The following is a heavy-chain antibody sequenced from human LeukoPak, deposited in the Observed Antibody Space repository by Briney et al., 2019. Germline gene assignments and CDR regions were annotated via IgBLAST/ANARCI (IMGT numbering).Heavy chain of an antibody. CDR1: GGSISSYY. Sequence: SETLSLTCTVSGGSISSYYWSWIRQPPGKGLEWIGYIYYSGSTNYNPSLKSRVTISVDTSKNQFSLKLSSVTGADAAVYYCARRGAAAGVFGYWGQGTLVSVSS. CDR3: ARRGAAAGVFGY. D-gene: IGHD6-13*01. CDR2: IYYSGST. J-gene: IGHJ4*02. V-gene: IGHV4-59*08.